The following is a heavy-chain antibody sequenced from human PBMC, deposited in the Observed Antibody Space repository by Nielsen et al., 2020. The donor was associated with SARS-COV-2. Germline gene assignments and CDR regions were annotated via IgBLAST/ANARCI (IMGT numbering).Heavy chain of an antibody. D-gene: IGHD1-1*01. V-gene: IGHV3-7*05. Sequence: GESLKISCAASGFSFRTSWMNWVRQGPGKRLEWVANINPDGSMKRHVDSVMGRFTISRDNARDSLYLQMNNLRAEDTAIYYCLQGGASWGQGTTVTVSS. CDR1: GFSFRTSW. CDR2: INPDGSMK. J-gene: IGHJ5*02. CDR3: LQGGAS.